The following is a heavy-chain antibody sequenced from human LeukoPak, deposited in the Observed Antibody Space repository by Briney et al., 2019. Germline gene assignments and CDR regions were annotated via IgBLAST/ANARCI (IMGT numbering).Heavy chain of an antibody. D-gene: IGHD3-10*01. CDR2: ISNTGNRV. J-gene: IGHJ4*02. CDR3: ARSVGYGVRGVILSFDN. CDR1: GFSSSDFY. Sequence: GGSLRLSCAASGFSSSDFYMTWIRQAPGKGLDWVSYISNTGNRVDYADSVKGRFSISRDNAKKSVYLQMNNLRGEDTAVYYCARSVGYGVRGVILSFDNWGQGILVTVSA. V-gene: IGHV3-11*04.